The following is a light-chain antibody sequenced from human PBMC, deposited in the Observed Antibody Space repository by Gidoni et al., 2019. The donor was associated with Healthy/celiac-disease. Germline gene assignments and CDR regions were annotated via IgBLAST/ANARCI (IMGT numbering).Light chain of an antibody. CDR3: QKYNRAPWT. Sequence: DIKMTQSPSSLSASVGDRVTITCRARQGISNYLAWYQQKPGKVPKLLIYAASTLQAGVPSRFSGSGSGTDFTLTISSLQPEDVATYYCQKYNRAPWTFGPGTKVDIK. CDR1: QGISNY. CDR2: AAS. V-gene: IGKV1-27*01. J-gene: IGKJ3*01.